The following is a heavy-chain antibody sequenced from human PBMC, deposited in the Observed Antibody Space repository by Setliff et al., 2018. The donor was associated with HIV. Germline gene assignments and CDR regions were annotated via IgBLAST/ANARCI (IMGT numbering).Heavy chain of an antibody. D-gene: IGHD3-16*01. CDR1: GGSISSGGYY. CDR3: ASRSSYVPLYYYYMDV. V-gene: IGHV4-31*03. J-gene: IGHJ6*03. CDR2: ISYSGST. Sequence: SETLSLTCTVSGGSISSGGYYWSWIRQHPGKGLEWIGYISYSGSTYYSPSLKSRVTISVDTSKNQFSLKLSSVTAADTAVYYCASRSSYVPLYYYYMDVWGKGTTVTVSS.